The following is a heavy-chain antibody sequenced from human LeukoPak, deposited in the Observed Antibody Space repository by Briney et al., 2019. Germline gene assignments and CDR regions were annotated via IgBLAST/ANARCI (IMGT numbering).Heavy chain of an antibody. D-gene: IGHD3-22*01. J-gene: IGHJ4*02. CDR2: IIPIFGTA. CDR3: ARINTYYYDSSGYLGYYFDY. CDR1: GGTFSNYA. Sequence: GASVKVSCKASGGTFSNYAISWVRQAPGQGLEWMGGIIPIFGTANYAQKFQGRVTITADESTSTAYMELSSLRSEDTAVYYCARINTYYYDSSGYLGYYFDYWGQGTLVTVSS. V-gene: IGHV1-69*01.